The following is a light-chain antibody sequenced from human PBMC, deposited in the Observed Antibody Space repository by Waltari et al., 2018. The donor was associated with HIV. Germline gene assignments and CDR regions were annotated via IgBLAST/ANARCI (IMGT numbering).Light chain of an antibody. J-gene: IGKJ2*01. CDR2: TAF. V-gene: IGKV1-6*02. Sequence: AIRIPQSPPSLPELVEDKVTITCRASRGIRNDLGWYQQKPGQAPKRLIYTAFSLQSGVPSRFSGSGSGTDFTLTISSLQPDDFATYYCLQYNNFPFTFGPGTKLEIK. CDR1: RGIRND. CDR3: LQYNNFPFT.